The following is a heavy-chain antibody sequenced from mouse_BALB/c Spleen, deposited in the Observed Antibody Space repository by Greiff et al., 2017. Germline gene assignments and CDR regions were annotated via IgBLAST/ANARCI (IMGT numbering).Heavy chain of an antibody. CDR3: ARRIYDGYYGYAMDY. Sequence: QVQLKESGAELAKPGASVKMSCKASGYTFTSYWMHWVKQRPGQGLEWIGYINPSTGYTEYNQKFKDKATLTADKSSSTAYMQLSSLTSEDSAVYYCARRIYDGYYGYAMDYWGQGTSVTVSS. J-gene: IGHJ4*01. V-gene: IGHV1-7*01. CDR2: INPSTGYT. D-gene: IGHD2-3*01. CDR1: GYTFTSYW.